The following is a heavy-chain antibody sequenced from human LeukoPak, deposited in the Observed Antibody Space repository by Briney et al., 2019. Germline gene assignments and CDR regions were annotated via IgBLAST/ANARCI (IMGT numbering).Heavy chain of an antibody. V-gene: IGHV3-74*01. CDR3: AKDLGEQWLARFDY. Sequence: GGSLRLSCAASGFSFSVYWMHWVRQAPGKGPVWVSRIKTDGSITDYADFVKGRFAISRDNAKNTLYLQMNSLRAEDTAVYYCAKDLGEQWLARFDYWGQGTLVTVSS. CDR2: IKTDGSIT. D-gene: IGHD6-19*01. J-gene: IGHJ4*02. CDR1: GFSFSVYW.